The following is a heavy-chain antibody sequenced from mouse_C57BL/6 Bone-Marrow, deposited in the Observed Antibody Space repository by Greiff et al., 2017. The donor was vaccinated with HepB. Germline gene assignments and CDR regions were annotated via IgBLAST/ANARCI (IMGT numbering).Heavy chain of an antibody. V-gene: IGHV3-6*01. CDR1: GYSITSGYY. CDR2: ISYDGSN. D-gene: IGHD2-4*01. CDR3: AMLYDYDRFAY. J-gene: IGHJ3*01. Sequence: DVKLQESGPGLVKPSQSLSLTCSVTGYSITSGYYWNWIRQFPGNKLEWMGYISYDGSNNYNPSLKNRISITRDTSKNQFFLKLNSVTTEDTATYYCAMLYDYDRFAYWGQGTLVTVSA.